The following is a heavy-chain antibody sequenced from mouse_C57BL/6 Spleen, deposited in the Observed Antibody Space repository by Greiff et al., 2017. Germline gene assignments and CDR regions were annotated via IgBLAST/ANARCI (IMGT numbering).Heavy chain of an antibody. Sequence: EVHLVESGAGLVKPGGSLKLSCAASGFTFSDYGMHWVRQAPEQGLEWVAYISSGSSTIYYADTVTGRFTISRDNAKDTLYLQMTSLRSADTAMYYCAGQGYYYAMDYWGQGTSVTVSS. CDR1: GFTFSDYG. CDR3: AGQGYYYAMDY. J-gene: IGHJ4*01. V-gene: IGHV5-17*01. CDR2: ISSGSSTI.